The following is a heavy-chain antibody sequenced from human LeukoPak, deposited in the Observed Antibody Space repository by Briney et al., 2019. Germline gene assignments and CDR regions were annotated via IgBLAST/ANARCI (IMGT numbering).Heavy chain of an antibody. CDR1: GFTFSSFG. J-gene: IGHJ4*02. CDR2: IGYSGTDT. V-gene: IGHV3-30*02. D-gene: IGHD2-8*02. CDR3: ARDLTERKYYIAF. Sequence: PGGPLRLSCAASGFTFSSFGIHWVRQAPGEGLEWMAYIGYSGTDTYYADSVKGRFTISRDNSKNTVHLQVNSLRAADTALYSCARDLTERKYYIAFWGQGTLVTVSS.